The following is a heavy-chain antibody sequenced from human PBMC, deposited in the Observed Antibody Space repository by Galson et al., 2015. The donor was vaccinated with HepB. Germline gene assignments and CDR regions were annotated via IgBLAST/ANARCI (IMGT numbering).Heavy chain of an antibody. CDR1: GFTFSSYA. V-gene: IGHV3-30*04. Sequence: SLRLSCADSGFTFSSYAMHWVRQAPGKGLERVAVLSYDGTNKYYGDSVQGRVTISRYNSKNTLYLQMNSLRTEDTAVYYCAREFSGYPDSWGQGTLITVSS. CDR2: LSYDGTNK. CDR3: AREFSGYPDS. D-gene: IGHD3-22*01. J-gene: IGHJ4*02.